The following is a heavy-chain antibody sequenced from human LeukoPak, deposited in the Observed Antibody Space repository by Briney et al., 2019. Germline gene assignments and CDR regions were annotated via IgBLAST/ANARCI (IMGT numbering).Heavy chain of an antibody. CDR1: GYSISSGYY. Sequence: SETLSLTCIVSGYSISSGYYWGWIRQPPGKGPEWIGSIYHGGRTYYNPSLKSRVTISVDTSENQFSLKLRSVTATDTAVYYCARLYDSSGYGRNFDYWGQGTLVTVSS. D-gene: IGHD3-22*01. CDR2: IYHGGRT. V-gene: IGHV4-38-2*02. J-gene: IGHJ4*02. CDR3: ARLYDSSGYGRNFDY.